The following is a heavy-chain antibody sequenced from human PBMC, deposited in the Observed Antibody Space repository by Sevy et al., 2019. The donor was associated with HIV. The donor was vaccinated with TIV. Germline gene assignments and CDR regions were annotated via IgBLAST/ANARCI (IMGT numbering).Heavy chain of an antibody. CDR2: ITVGSSYI. CDR1: GFTFSSYT. J-gene: IGHJ4*02. D-gene: IGHD2-2*01. CDR3: ARDGGCSSTSCLLYIDC. Sequence: GGSLRLSCAASGFTFSSYTMNWVRQAPGKGLEWVSSITVGSSYISYSDSVKGRFTISRDNAKNSLYLQMNSLRAEDTAVHYCARDGGCSSTSCLLYIDCWGQGSLVTVSS. V-gene: IGHV3-21*01.